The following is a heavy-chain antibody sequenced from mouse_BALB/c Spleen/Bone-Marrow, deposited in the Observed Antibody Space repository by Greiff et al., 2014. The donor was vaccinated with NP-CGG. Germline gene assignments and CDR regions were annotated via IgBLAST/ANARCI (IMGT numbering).Heavy chain of an antibody. Sequence: VQLQQSGPQLVRPGASVKISCKASGYSFTSYWMHWVKQRPGQGLEWIGMIDPSDSETRLNQKFKDKATLTVDKSSSTAYMQLSSPTSEDSAVYYCARDGITTATYYYAMDYWGQGTSVTVFS. CDR3: ARDGITTATYYYAMDY. V-gene: IGHV1S126*01. D-gene: IGHD1-2*01. CDR2: IDPSDSET. CDR1: GYSFTSYW. J-gene: IGHJ4*01.